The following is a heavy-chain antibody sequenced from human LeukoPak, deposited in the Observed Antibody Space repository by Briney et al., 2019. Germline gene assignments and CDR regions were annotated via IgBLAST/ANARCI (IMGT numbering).Heavy chain of an antibody. CDR1: GGSISSSSYY. V-gene: IGHV4-39*01. Sequence: PSETLSLTCTVSGGSISSSSYYWGWIRQPPGKGLEWIGSIYYSGSTYYNPSLKSRVTISVDTSKNQFSLKLSSVTAADTAVYYCARLYDYVWGTIDAFDIWGQGTMVTVSS. CDR3: ARLYDYVWGTIDAFDI. J-gene: IGHJ3*02. D-gene: IGHD3-16*01. CDR2: IYYSGST.